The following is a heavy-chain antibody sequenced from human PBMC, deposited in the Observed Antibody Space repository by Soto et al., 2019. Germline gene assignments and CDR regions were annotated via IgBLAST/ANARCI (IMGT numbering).Heavy chain of an antibody. V-gene: IGHV4-39*01. Sequence: SETLSLTCTVSGGSISSSSYYWGWIRQPPGKGLEWIGSIYYSGSTYYNPSLKSRVTISVDTSKNQFSLKLSSVTAADTAVYYCARHQYSSSWHQRVDFDYWGQGTLVTVSS. D-gene: IGHD6-13*01. CDR2: IYYSGST. J-gene: IGHJ4*02. CDR3: ARHQYSSSWHQRVDFDY. CDR1: GGSISSSSYY.